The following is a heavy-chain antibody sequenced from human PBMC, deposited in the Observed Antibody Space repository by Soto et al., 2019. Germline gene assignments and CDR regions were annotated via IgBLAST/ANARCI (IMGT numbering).Heavy chain of an antibody. CDR2: LYYSGST. V-gene: IGHV4-30-4*01. Sequence: QVQLQESGPGLVKPSQTLSLTCTVSGGSISSGDYYWSWIRQPPGKGMEWIGYLYYSGSTYYNPSLKSRVTISVATSMNQLSLKLSSVTAADTAVYYCARVIAIAAAGTVDYWGQGTLGTVSS. D-gene: IGHD6-13*01. CDR1: GGSISSGDYY. J-gene: IGHJ4*02. CDR3: ARVIAIAAAGTVDY.